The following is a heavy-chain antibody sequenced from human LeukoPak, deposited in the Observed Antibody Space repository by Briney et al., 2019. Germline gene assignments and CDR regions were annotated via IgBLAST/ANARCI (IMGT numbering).Heavy chain of an antibody. D-gene: IGHD3-10*01. CDR1: GYTFTSYG. CDR2: ISAYNGNT. CDR3: ARASLWFGEFSYYYYGMDV. V-gene: IGHV1-18*01. J-gene: IGHJ6*02. Sequence: ASVKVSCKDSGYTFTSYGISWVRQAPGQGLEWMGWISAYNGNTNYAQKLQGRVTMTTDTSTSTAYMELRSLRSDDTAVYYCARASLWFGEFSYYYYGMDVWGQGTTVTVSS.